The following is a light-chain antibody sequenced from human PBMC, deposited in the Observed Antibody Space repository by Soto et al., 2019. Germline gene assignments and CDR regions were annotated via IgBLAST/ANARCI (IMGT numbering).Light chain of an antibody. V-gene: IGKV3-20*01. Sequence: EIVLTQSPGTLSLFPGERATLSCRASQSVSSTYFAWYRQKPGQPPSLLIYGASNRATGVPDRFSGSGSGPDFTLTISRLEPEDFAVYYCQQYISSPPGFTFGPGTTLDSK. CDR1: QSVSSTY. CDR3: QQYISSPPGFT. J-gene: IGKJ3*01. CDR2: GAS.